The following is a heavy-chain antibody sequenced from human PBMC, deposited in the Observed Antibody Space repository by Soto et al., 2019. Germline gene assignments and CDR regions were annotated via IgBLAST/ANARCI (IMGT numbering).Heavy chain of an antibody. CDR3: AKDRRGCVYPAFDL. CDR1: GFTVSDYD. D-gene: IGHD2-8*02. CDR2: IRGDGGAT. V-gene: IGHV3-23*01. J-gene: IGHJ3*01. Sequence: SGGSLRLSCAASGFTVSDYDMGWVRQAPGKGLEWVSLIRGDGGATYHADSVEGRLTISRDTSENTVYLQMNSLRAEDTALYYCAKDRRGCVYPAFDLWGQGTMVTVSS.